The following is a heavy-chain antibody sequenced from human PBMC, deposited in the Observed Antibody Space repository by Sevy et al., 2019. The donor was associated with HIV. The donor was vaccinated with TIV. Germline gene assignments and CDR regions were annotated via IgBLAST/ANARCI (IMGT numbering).Heavy chain of an antibody. J-gene: IGHJ6*02. CDR1: GISISSHW. V-gene: IGHV3-7*01. Sequence: GGSLRLSCVGAGISISSHWMNWVRQSPGKGLEWVANINQDGIEIYYVGSVKGRFTISRDNARNSGYLQMLSLSVEDSGVYYCARAMGVWGQGTTVTVSS. CDR2: INQDGIEI. CDR3: ARAMGV.